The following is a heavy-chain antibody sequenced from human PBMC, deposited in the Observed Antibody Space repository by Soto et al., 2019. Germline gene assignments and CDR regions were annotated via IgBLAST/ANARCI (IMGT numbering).Heavy chain of an antibody. J-gene: IGHJ5*02. CDR1: GGSISSGGYY. D-gene: IGHD6-13*01. CDR2: IYYSGST. CDR3: ARDLYSSSWYWFDP. Sequence: KPSETLSLTCTVSGGSISSGGYYWSWIRQHPGKGLEWIGYIYYSGSTYYNPSLKSRVTISVDTSKNQFSLKLSSVTAADTVVYYCARDLYSSSWYWFDPWGQGTLVTVSS. V-gene: IGHV4-31*03.